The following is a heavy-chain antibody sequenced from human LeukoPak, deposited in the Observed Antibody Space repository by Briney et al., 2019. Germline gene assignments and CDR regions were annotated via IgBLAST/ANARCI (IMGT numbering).Heavy chain of an antibody. Sequence: GGSLRLSCLASGFTFNNYNMKWVRQAPGKGLEWVSYISSSSATIYYADSVKGRFTISRGNAKNSLYLQLNSLRAEDTAMYYCARGVLKPKYYYMDVWGKGTTVTVSS. D-gene: IGHD2-8*01. J-gene: IGHJ6*03. CDR2: ISSSSATI. CDR1: GFTFNNYN. V-gene: IGHV3-48*01. CDR3: ARGVLKPKYYYMDV.